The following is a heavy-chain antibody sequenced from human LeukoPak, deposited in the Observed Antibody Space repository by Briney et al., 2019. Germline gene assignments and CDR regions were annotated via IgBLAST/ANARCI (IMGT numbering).Heavy chain of an antibody. Sequence: ASVKVSCKASGYTFTSYGISWVRQAPGQGLEWMGWISAYNGNTNYAQKLQGRVTMTTDTSTSTAYMELRSLRSDDPAVYYCARERGGSSQGYYYYYYMDVWGKGTTVTVSS. CDR3: ARERGGSSQGYYYYYYMDV. D-gene: IGHD2-15*01. V-gene: IGHV1-18*01. J-gene: IGHJ6*03. CDR1: GYTFTSYG. CDR2: ISAYNGNT.